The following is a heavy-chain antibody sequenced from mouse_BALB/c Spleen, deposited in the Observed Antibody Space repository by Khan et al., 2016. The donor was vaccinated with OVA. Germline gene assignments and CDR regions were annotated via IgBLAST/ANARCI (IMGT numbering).Heavy chain of an antibody. Sequence: EVQLVESGGGLVQPKGSLKLSCAASGFTFNTYAMNWVRHAPGKGLEWVARIRSKSNNYATSYADSLKDGFTISRDDSQSMLDLQMNNLKTEDTAMYYCVRPYYDDAMDYWGQGTSVTGSS. CDR2: IRSKSNNYAT. J-gene: IGHJ4*01. CDR3: VRPYYDDAMDY. D-gene: IGHD1-1*01. CDR1: GFTFNTYA. V-gene: IGHV10-1*02.